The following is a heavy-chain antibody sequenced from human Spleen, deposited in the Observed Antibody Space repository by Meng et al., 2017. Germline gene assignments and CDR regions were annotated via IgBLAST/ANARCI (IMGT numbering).Heavy chain of an antibody. CDR1: GFTVSHNY. D-gene: IGHD3-22*01. CDR2: IYSGGNT. V-gene: IGHV3-66*02. J-gene: IGHJ4*02. CDR3: ARSPIIKYDLSALPLDY. Sequence: GESLKISCAASGFTVSHNYMSWVRQAPGKGLEWVSVIYSGGNTYYADSVKGRFTISRDNSKNTVFLQINSLRAKDTALYYFARSPIIKYDLSALPLDYWGQGTLVTVSS.